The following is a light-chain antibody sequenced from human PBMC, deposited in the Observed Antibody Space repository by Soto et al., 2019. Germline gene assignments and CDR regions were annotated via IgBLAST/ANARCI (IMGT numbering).Light chain of an antibody. CDR2: DVS. CDR3: SSYTSSSTL. CDR1: SSDVGAYNY. V-gene: IGLV2-14*03. Sequence: QSALTQPASVSGSPGQSITISCTGTSSDVGAYNYVSWYQQHPGKAPKLMLYDVSIRPSGVSNRFSGSKSGNTASLTISGLQAEDEADYYCSSYTSSSTLFGGGTKVTVL. J-gene: IGLJ2*01.